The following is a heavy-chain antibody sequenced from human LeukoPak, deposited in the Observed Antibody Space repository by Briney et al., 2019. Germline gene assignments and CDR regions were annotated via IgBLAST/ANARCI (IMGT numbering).Heavy chain of an antibody. CDR1: GFTVSSNY. J-gene: IGHJ4*02. CDR2: IYEDGSK. Sequence: PGGSLRLSCAASGFTVSSNYMSWVRQAPGKGLEWVSVIYEDGSKFYADSVKGRFTISRDNYKNTLYLQMSSLRAEDTAVYYCARDHRIGGSWGQGTLVTASS. CDR3: ARDHRIGGS. V-gene: IGHV3-53*01. D-gene: IGHD3-16*01.